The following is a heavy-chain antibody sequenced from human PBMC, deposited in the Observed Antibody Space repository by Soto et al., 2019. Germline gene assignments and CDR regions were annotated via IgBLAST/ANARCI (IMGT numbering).Heavy chain of an antibody. CDR3: VSRYGGNFDY. CDR1: GGSINNYY. V-gene: IGHV4-59*01. D-gene: IGHD1-26*01. Sequence: PSETLSLTCTVSGGSINNYYWSWIRQPPGKGLEWIGYIYYSGSTNYNPSLKSRVTISVDTSKNQFSLKLSSVTAADTAVYYCVSRYGGNFDYWGQGTLVTVSS. CDR2: IYYSGST. J-gene: IGHJ4*02.